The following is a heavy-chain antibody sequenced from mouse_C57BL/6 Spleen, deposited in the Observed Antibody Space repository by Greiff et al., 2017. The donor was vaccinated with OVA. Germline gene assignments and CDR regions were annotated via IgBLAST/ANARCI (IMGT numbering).Heavy chain of an antibody. V-gene: IGHV1-22*01. CDR1: GYTFTDYN. D-gene: IGHD2-10*02. Sequence: VQLKESGPELVKPGASVKMSCKASGYTFTDYNMHWVKQSHGKSLEWIGYINPNNGGTSYNQKFKGKATLTVNKSSSTADMELRSLTSEDAAVDYCARDGLYGNLFAYWGQGTLVTVSA. CDR3: ARDGLYGNLFAY. J-gene: IGHJ3*01. CDR2: INPNNGGT.